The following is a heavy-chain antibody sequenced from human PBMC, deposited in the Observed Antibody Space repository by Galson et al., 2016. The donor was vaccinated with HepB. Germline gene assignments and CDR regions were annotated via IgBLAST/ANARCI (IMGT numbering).Heavy chain of an antibody. CDR2: MTPNSGNT. CDR1: DYSFTTYD. Sequence: SVKVSCKASDYSFTTYDISWVRQAPGQGLEWLGWMTPNSGNTGYAQKFQGRLSLTRDISTSTAYMELSSLTPDDTAVYYCARNRPFTGDFDYWGQGTLVTVSS. J-gene: IGHJ4*02. CDR3: ARNRPFTGDFDY. D-gene: IGHD7-27*01. V-gene: IGHV1-8*02.